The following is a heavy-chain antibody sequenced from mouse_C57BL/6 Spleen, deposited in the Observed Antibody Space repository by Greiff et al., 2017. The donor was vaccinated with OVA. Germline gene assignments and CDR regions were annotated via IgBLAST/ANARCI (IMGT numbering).Heavy chain of an antibody. J-gene: IGHJ4*01. V-gene: IGHV14-2*01. CDR1: GFNIKDYY. D-gene: IGHD1-1*01. CDR2: IDPEDGET. CDR3: ARKLSYYGSSYDAMDY. Sequence: EVQLQESGAELVKPGASVKLSCTASGFNIKDYYMPWVTQRTEQGLAWIGRIDPEDGETKYAPKFQGKATITADTSSNTAYLQLSNLTSEDTAVYYGARKLSYYGSSYDAMDYWGQGTSVTVSS.